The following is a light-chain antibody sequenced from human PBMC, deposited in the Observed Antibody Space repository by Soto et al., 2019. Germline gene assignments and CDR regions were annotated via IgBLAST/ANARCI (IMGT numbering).Light chain of an antibody. V-gene: IGKV1-5*03. CDR3: HHYDDYSWS. CDR1: QSISIW. Sequence: DIHMTQSPSTLSASVGDRVTITCRASQSISIWLAGYQQKPGKAPTLLIYKTSSLESGVPSTFSDSGSGTEFTLTISSLEPDDFATYFCHHYDDYSWSCGQGTKVEIK. J-gene: IGKJ1*01. CDR2: KTS.